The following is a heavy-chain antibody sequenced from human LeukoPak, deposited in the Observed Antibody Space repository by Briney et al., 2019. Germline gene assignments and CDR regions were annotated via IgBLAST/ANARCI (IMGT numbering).Heavy chain of an antibody. J-gene: IGHJ4*02. V-gene: IGHV3-21*01. CDR2: ISSSSSYI. Sequence: GGSLRLSCAASGFTFSSYSMNWVRQAPGKGLEWVSSISSSSSYIYYADSVKGRFTISRDNAKNSLYLQMNSLRAEDTAVYYCARASSILTSSDFDYWGQGTLVTVSS. D-gene: IGHD3-9*01. CDR3: ARASSILTSSDFDY. CDR1: GFTFSSYS.